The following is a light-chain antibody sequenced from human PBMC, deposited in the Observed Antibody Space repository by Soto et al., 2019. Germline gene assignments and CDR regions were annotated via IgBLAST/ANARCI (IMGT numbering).Light chain of an antibody. J-gene: IGKJ2*01. CDR2: GAS. V-gene: IGKV3-20*01. CDR3: QQYGSSPQT. Sequence: EIVLTQSPGTLSLSPGERATLSCRASQSVSSSYLAWYQQKPGQAPRLLIYGASSRATGIPDRFIGSGSGTDFTLTIRRLETEDFAVYYCQQYGSSPQTFGQVTKLEIK. CDR1: QSVSSSY.